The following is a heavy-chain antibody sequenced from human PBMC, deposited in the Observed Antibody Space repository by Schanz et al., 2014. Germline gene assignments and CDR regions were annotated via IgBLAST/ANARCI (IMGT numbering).Heavy chain of an antibody. J-gene: IGHJ5*01. Sequence: EVQLVESGGGLVQPGGSLRLSCAASGFTVSSNYMIWVRQAPGKGLEWVSVIYSGGSTYYADSVKGRFTISRDNAKNSLYLQMNSLRAEDTALYYCARDRDAGGYDSWGQGTLVTVSS. V-gene: IGHV3-53*01. D-gene: IGHD2-8*02. CDR2: IYSGGST. CDR1: GFTVSSNY. CDR3: ARDRDAGGYDS.